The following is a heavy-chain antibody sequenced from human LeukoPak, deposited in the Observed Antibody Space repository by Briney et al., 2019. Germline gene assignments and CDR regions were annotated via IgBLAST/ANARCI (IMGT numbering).Heavy chain of an antibody. Sequence: GGSLRLSCAASGFPFSSDGMHWIRQTPGKRLEWVAFIAYDATYEFFADSVKGRFSISRDNAENTLYLEINSIRVEDTALYYCANDLGTGTTGGTRFDPWGQGTLVTVSS. CDR2: IAYDATYE. V-gene: IGHV3-30*02. D-gene: IGHD1-1*01. CDR3: ANDLGTGTTGGTRFDP. J-gene: IGHJ5*01. CDR1: GFPFSSDG.